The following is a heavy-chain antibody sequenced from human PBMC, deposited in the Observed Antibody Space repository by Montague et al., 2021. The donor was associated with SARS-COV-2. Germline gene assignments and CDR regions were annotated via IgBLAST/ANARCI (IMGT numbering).Heavy chain of an antibody. CDR1: GGSISSYY. J-gene: IGHJ6*02. CDR3: ARAGSGSYSFYYYYVMDV. Sequence: SETLSLTCTVSGGSISSYYWSWIRQPPGKGLEWIGYIYYSGSTNYNPSLRSRVTISVDTSRNQFSLKLSSVTAADTAVYYCARAGSGSYSFYYYYVMDVWGQGTTVTVSS. CDR2: IYYSGST. V-gene: IGHV4-59*08. D-gene: IGHD3-10*01.